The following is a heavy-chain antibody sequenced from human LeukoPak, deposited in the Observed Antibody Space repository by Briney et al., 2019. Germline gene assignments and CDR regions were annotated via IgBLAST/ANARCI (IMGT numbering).Heavy chain of an antibody. J-gene: IGHJ4*02. CDR2: IYSGGST. Sequence: AGSLRLSCAASGFTFSSYEMNWVRQAPGKGLEWVSVIYSGGSTYYADSVKGRFTISRDNSKNTLYLQMNSLRAEDTAVYYCAREALNDSSGYYYFGYWGQGTLVTVSS. V-gene: IGHV3-53*01. CDR1: GFTFSSYE. CDR3: AREALNDSSGYYYFGY. D-gene: IGHD3-22*01.